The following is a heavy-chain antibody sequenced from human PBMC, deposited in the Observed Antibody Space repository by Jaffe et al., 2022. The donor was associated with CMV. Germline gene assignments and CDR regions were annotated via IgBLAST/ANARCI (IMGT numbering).Heavy chain of an antibody. J-gene: IGHJ3*02. CDR3: ARGRGAPSRRQQLVRAFDI. V-gene: IGHV4-34*01. D-gene: IGHD6-13*01. CDR2: INHSGST. CDR1: GGSFSGYY. Sequence: QVQLQQWGAGLLKPSETLSLTCAVYGGSFSGYYWSWIRQPPGKGLEWIGEINHSGSTNYNPSLKSRVTISVDTSKNQFSLKLSSVTAADTAVYYCARGRGAPSRRQQLVRAFDIWGQGTMVTVSS.